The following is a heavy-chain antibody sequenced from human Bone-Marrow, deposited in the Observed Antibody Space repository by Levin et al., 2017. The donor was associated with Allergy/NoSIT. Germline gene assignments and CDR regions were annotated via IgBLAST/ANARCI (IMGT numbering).Heavy chain of an antibody. Sequence: GESLKISCAASGFTFSDHYMDWVRQAPGKGLEWVGRTRNKANSYTTEYAASVKGRFTISRDDSKNSLYLQMNSLKTEDTAVYYCALAGVGATRNDAFDIWGQGTMVTVSS. CDR3: ALAGVGATRNDAFDI. CDR2: TRNKANSYTT. V-gene: IGHV3-72*01. J-gene: IGHJ3*02. D-gene: IGHD1-26*01. CDR1: GFTFSDHY.